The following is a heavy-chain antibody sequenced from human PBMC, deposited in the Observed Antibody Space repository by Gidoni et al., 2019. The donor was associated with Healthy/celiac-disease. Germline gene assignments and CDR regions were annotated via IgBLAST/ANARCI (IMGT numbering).Heavy chain of an antibody. J-gene: IGHJ5*02. Sequence: QLQLQESGPGLVKPSETLSLTCTVSGGSISSSSYYWGWIRQPPGKGLEWIGSIYYSGSTYYNPSLKSRVTISVDTSKNQFSLKLSSVTAADTAVYYCAGPTLENWFDPWGQGTLVTVSS. CDR3: AGPTLENWFDP. D-gene: IGHD4-17*01. V-gene: IGHV4-39*01. CDR2: IYYSGST. CDR1: GGSISSSSYY.